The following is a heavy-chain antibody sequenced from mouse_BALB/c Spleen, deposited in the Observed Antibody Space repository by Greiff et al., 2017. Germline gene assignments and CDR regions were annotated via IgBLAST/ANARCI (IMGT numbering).Heavy chain of an antibody. D-gene: IGHD1-1*01. V-gene: IGHV14-3*02. J-gene: IGHJ2*01. CDR3: AFSSYLYYFDY. Sequence: EVQLQQSGAELVKPGASVKLSCTASGFNIKDTYMHWVKQRPEQGLEWIGRIDPANGNTKYDPKFQGKATITADTSSNTAYLQLSSLTSEDTAVYYCAFSSYLYYFDYWGQGTTLTVSS. CDR2: IDPANGNT. CDR1: GFNIKDTY.